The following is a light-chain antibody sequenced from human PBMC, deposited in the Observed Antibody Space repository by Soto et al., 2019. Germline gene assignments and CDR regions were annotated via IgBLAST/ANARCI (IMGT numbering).Light chain of an antibody. Sequence: QSVLTQPASVSGSPVQSITISCTGTSSDVGGYNYVSWYQQHPGKAPKLMIYEVSNRPSGVSNRFSGSKSGHTASLTISGLQSEDEADYFCTSYTSSTTLDVFGTGTQVTVL. J-gene: IGLJ1*01. CDR2: EVS. V-gene: IGLV2-14*01. CDR3: TSYTSSTTLDV. CDR1: SSDVGGYNY.